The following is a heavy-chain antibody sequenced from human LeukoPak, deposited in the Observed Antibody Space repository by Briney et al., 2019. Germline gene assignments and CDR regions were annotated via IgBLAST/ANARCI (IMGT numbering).Heavy chain of an antibody. CDR1: GFTFSSYW. J-gene: IGHJ6*01. CDR3: ARVLYDYVWGSYRYDPYYYYGMDV. Sequence: GGSLRLSCAASGFTFSSYWMSWVRQAPGKGLEWVANIKQDGSEKYYVDSVKGRFTISRDNAKNSLYLQMNSLRAEDTAVYYCARVLYDYVWGSYRYDPYYYYGMDVWGQGTTVTVSS. CDR2: IKQDGSEK. V-gene: IGHV3-7*01. D-gene: IGHD3-16*02.